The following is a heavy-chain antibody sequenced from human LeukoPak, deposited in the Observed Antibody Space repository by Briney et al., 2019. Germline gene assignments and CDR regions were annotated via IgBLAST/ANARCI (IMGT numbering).Heavy chain of an antibody. J-gene: IGHJ3*02. D-gene: IGHD3-3*01. CDR2: VFYIGTT. V-gene: IGHV4-39*01. Sequence: TSETLSLTCTVSGDSISSSNYYYYYWGWIRQPPGKGLEWVGTVFYIGTTYYDSSLESRATISVDQSKNQFPLRLTSVTAADTGVYYCARMYFDFWSHPGSDPFDIWGQGTVVVVSS. CDR3: ARMYFDFWSHPGSDPFDI. CDR1: GDSISSSNYYYYY.